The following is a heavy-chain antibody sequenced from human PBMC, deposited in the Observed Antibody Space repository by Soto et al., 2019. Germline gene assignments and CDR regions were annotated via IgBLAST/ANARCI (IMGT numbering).Heavy chain of an antibody. CDR2: INPNSGGT. J-gene: IGHJ5*02. V-gene: IGHV1-2*02. Sequence: ASVKVSCQASGYTFTGYYMHWVRQAPGQGLEWMGWINPNSGGTNYAQKFQGRVTMTRDTSISTAYMELSRLRSDDTAVYYCARVTMIVVDNWFDPWGQGTLVTVSS. CDR3: ARVTMIVVDNWFDP. D-gene: IGHD3-22*01. CDR1: GYTFTGYY.